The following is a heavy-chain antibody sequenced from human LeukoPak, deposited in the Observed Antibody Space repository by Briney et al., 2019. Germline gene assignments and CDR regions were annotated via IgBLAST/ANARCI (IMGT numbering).Heavy chain of an antibody. V-gene: IGHV3-7*01. CDR2: IKQDGSEK. J-gene: IGHJ4*02. CDR1: GFTFSNYW. D-gene: IGHD6-13*01. Sequence: GGSLRLSCAASGFTFSNYWMTWVRQAPGKGLEWVANIKQDGSEKYYVDSVKGRFTISRDNAKISLFLEMKSLRAEDTAVYYCARDRFVAAAGTSDFDYWGQGTLVTVSS. CDR3: ARDRFVAAAGTSDFDY.